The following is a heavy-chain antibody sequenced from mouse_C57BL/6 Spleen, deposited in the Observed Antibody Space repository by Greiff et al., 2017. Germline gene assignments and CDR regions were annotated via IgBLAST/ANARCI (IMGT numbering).Heavy chain of an antibody. CDR3: ASGSNYPSFAY. J-gene: IGHJ3*01. CDR1: GYAFSSYW. D-gene: IGHD2-5*01. Sequence: VQLQQSGAELVKPGASVKISCKASGYAFSSYWMNWVKQRPGKGLEWIGQIYPGDGDTNYNGKFKGKATLTADKSSSTAYMQLSSLTSEDSAFYFCASGSNYPSFAYWGQGTLVTVSA. CDR2: IYPGDGDT. V-gene: IGHV1-80*01.